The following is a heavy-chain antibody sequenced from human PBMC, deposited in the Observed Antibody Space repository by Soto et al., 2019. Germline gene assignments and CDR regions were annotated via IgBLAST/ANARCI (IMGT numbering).Heavy chain of an antibody. V-gene: IGHV4-4*02. D-gene: IGHD3-16*01. CDR3: ARESWVASERGGFDY. Sequence: QVQLQESGTGLVKPSGPLSLTCAVSGGSISSSNWWSWVRQPPGKVLALFGETYHSGSPKYKPSLKSRVTISVDKSNNQYCLKLSSVTAADTAVYYCARESWVASERGGFDYWGQGTLVNVSS. J-gene: IGHJ4*02. CDR1: GGSISSSNW. CDR2: TYHSGSP.